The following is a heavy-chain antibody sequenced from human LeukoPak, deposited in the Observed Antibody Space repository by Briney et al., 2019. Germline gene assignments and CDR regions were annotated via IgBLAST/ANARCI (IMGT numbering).Heavy chain of an antibody. D-gene: IGHD2-2*02. Sequence: SGGSLRLSCAASGFTFSSYSMNWVCQAPGKGLEWVSSISSSSSYIYYADSVKGRFTISRDNAKNSLYLQMNSLRAEDTAVYYCARYCSSNSCYNGGFDYWGQGTLVTVSS. CDR3: ARYCSSNSCYNGGFDY. CDR1: GFTFSSYS. V-gene: IGHV3-21*01. CDR2: ISSSSSYI. J-gene: IGHJ4*02.